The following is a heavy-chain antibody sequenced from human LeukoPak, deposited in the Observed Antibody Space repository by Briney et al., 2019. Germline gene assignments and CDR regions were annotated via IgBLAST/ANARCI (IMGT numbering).Heavy chain of an antibody. CDR3: ARGRRGKMGYCSSTSCYATSNYYYYYMDV. V-gene: IGHV1-8*01. Sequence: ASVKVSCKASGYTFTSYDINWVRQATGQGLEWMGWMNPNSGNTGYAQKFQGRVTMTRNTSISTAHMELSSLRSEDTAVYYCARGRRGKMGYCSSTSCYATSNYYYYYMDVWGKGTTVTVSS. D-gene: IGHD2-2*01. J-gene: IGHJ6*03. CDR2: MNPNSGNT. CDR1: GYTFTSYD.